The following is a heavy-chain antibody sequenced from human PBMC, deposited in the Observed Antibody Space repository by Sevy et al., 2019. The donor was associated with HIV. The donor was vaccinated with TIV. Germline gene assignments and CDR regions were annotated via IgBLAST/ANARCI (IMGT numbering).Heavy chain of an antibody. J-gene: IGHJ4*02. V-gene: IGHV6-1*01. CDR3: ARDQNWGYDS. CDR1: GDSVSNNIAA. Sequence: SQSLSLTCAISGDSVSNNIAAWNWIRQSPSRGLEWLGRTYYKSEWYNDYAESVKGRIVINPDTSKNQFSLQLNSVTPDDTAVYYCARDQNWGYDSWGQGTLVTVSS. D-gene: IGHD7-27*01. CDR2: TYYKSEWYN.